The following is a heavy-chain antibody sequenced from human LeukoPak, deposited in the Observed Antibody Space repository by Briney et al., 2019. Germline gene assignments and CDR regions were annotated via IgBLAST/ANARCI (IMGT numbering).Heavy chain of an antibody. V-gene: IGHV3-23*01. CDR2: ISGSGGST. Sequence: GGSLRLSCAASGFTFSSCAMSWVRQAPGKGLEWVSAISGSGGSTYYADSVKGRFTISRDNSKNTLYLQMNSLRAEDTAVYYCAKPALLTGYYNVPVGYWGQGTLVTVSS. D-gene: IGHD3-9*01. CDR3: AKPALLTGYYNVPVGY. CDR1: GFTFSSCA. J-gene: IGHJ4*02.